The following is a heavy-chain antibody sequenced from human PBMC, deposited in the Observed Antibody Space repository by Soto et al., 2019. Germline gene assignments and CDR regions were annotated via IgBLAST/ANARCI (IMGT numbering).Heavy chain of an antibody. Sequence: GGSLRLSCAASGFTVSSYWMHWVRQAPGKGLVWVSRINSDGSSTTYADSVKGRFTISRDNAKNTLYLQMNSLRAEDTAVYYWAGAPLGGYTYTIGNWGLGALVTVSS. CDR2: INSDGSST. V-gene: IGHV3-74*01. CDR1: GFTVSSYW. D-gene: IGHD5-18*01. J-gene: IGHJ4*02. CDR3: AGAPLGGYTYTIGN.